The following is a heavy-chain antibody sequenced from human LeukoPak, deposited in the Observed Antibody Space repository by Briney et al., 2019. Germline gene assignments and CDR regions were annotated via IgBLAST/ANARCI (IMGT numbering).Heavy chain of an antibody. V-gene: IGHV3-48*02. CDR1: GFTFRSYS. Sequence: PGGSLRLSCAASGFTFRSYSMDWVRQAPGKGLEWVSHISSGSNSINYADSVKGRFTISRDNAKNSLLLQMNSLRDEDTAVYYCARGPSTRHFDYWGQGTLDSVSS. J-gene: IGHJ4*02. CDR3: ARGPSTRHFDY. CDR2: ISSGSNSI.